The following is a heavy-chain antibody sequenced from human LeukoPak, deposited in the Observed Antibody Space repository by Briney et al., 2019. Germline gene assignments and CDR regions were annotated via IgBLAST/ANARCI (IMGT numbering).Heavy chain of an antibody. J-gene: IGHJ6*03. CDR3: ARDQLSGNAGRCYYYYMDV. V-gene: IGHV1-8*03. CDR1: GYTFTSYD. CDR2: MNPNSGNT. Sequence: ASVKVSCKASGYTFTSYDINWVRQATGQGLEWMGWMNPNSGNTGYAQKFQGRVTITRNTSISTAYMELSSLRSEDTAVYYCARDQLSGNAGRCYYYYMDVWGKGTTVTVSS. D-gene: IGHD4-23*01.